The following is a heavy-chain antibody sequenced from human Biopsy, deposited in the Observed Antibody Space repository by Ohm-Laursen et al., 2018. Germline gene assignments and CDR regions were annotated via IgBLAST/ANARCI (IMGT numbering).Heavy chain of an antibody. V-gene: IGHV4-59*01. D-gene: IGHD1-26*01. J-gene: IGHJ4*02. CDR3: ARVGAGAPSINYFDY. CDR2: IYYSGST. CDR1: GGSIYNFF. Sequence: GTLSLTCTVSGGSIYNFFWSWIRQPPGKGLEWIGYIYYSGSTNYNPSLKSRVTISVDRSKNHFSLELSSVTAADTAVYYCARVGAGAPSINYFDYWGQGALVTVSS.